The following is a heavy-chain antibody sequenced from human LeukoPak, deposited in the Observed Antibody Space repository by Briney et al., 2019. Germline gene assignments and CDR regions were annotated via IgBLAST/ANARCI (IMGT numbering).Heavy chain of an antibody. CDR3: ARESAGSLHDSTAAFHY. D-gene: IGHD2-8*02. CDR1: GDSVTSTY. V-gene: IGHV4-59*02. CDR2: GHHSESS. Sequence: PSETLSLTCSVSGDSVTSTYWSWIRQHPGKGLEWIAYGHHSESSNYNPSFRSRVTIPVDTSRNQFSLRLTSVAAADTAVYYCARESAGSLHDSTAAFHYWGQGILVIVSS. J-gene: IGHJ4*02.